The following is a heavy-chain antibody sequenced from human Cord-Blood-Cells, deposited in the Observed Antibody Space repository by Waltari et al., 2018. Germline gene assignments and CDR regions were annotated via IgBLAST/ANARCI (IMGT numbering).Heavy chain of an antibody. CDR3: ARVPLGVVPAAKGAFDI. J-gene: IGHJ3*02. D-gene: IGHD2-2*01. CDR1: GYTFTSYD. CDR2: MNPNSGNT. V-gene: IGHV1-8*03. Sequence: QVQLVQSGAEVKKPGASVKVSCKASGYTFTSYDTNWVRQATGQGLEWMGGMNPNSGNTGYAQKFQGRVTITRNTSISTAYMELSSLRSEDTAVYYCARVPLGVVPAAKGAFDIWGQGTMVTVSS.